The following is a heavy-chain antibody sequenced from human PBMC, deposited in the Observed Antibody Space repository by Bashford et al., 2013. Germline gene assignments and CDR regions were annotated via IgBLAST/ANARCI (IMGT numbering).Heavy chain of an antibody. Sequence: SVKVSCKASGGTFSSYAISWVRQAPGQGLEWMGGIIPIFGTANYAQKFQGRVTITADESTSTAYMELSSLRSEDTAVYYCAVCGGSIDAFDIWGQGTMVTVSS. J-gene: IGHJ3*02. CDR1: GGTFSSYA. CDR3: AVCGGSIDAFDI. CDR2: IIPIFGTA. V-gene: IGHV1-69*13. D-gene: IGHD2-21*01.